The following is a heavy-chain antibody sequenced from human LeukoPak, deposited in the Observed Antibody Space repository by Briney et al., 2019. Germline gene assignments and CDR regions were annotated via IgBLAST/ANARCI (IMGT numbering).Heavy chain of an antibody. CDR3: ARVYYDILTGYYTVIAEYFQH. CDR1: GYTFSNYY. D-gene: IGHD3-9*01. J-gene: IGHJ1*01. CDR2: INPNSGGT. Sequence: EASVKVSCKASGYTFSNYYMHWVRQAPGQGLEWMGWINPNSGGTNYAQKFQGRVTMTRDTSISTAYMELSRLRSDDTAVYYCARVYYDILTGYYTVIAEYFQHWGQGTLVTVSS. V-gene: IGHV1-2*02.